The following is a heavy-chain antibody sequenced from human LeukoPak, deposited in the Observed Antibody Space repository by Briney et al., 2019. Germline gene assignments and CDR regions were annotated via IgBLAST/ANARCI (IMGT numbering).Heavy chain of an antibody. CDR1: GYTFTSYG. V-gene: IGHV1-18*01. Sequence: GASVKVSCKASGYTFTSYGISWVRQAPGQGLEWMGWISAYNGNTNYAQKLQGRVTMTTDTSTSTAYMELRSLRSDDTAVNYCARDATSLNYYDSSGYCYWGQGTLVTVSS. D-gene: IGHD3-22*01. CDR2: ISAYNGNT. CDR3: ARDATSLNYYDSSGYCY. J-gene: IGHJ4*02.